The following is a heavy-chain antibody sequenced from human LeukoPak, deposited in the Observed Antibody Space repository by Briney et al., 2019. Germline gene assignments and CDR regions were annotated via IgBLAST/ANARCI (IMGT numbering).Heavy chain of an antibody. CDR1: GGSISSYY. CDR2: IYYSGST. J-gene: IGHJ4*02. V-gene: IGHV4-59*01. Sequence: SQTLSLTCTVSGGSISSYYWSWIRQPPGKGLEWIGYIYYSGSTNYNPSLKSRVTISVDTSKNQFSLKLSSVTAADTAVYYCARWGKYYYGSGTSRGFDYWGQGTLVTVSS. D-gene: IGHD3-10*01. CDR3: ARWGKYYYGSGTSRGFDY.